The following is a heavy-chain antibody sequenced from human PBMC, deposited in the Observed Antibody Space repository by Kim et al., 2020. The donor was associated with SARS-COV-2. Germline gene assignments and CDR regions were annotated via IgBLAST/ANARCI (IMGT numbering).Heavy chain of an antibody. CDR3: VRASGWLPRS. V-gene: IGHV3-43*02. CDR2: ISGNGETK. D-gene: IGHD6-19*01. J-gene: IGHJ5*02. CDR1: GFTFDHYA. Sequence: GGSLRLSCAASGFTFDHYAMHWVRQAPGKGLEWVSLISGNGETKYYADSVEGRFTISIDNSKNSLYLQMNSLRTEDTALYYCVRASGWLPRSWGEGTLGTVSS.